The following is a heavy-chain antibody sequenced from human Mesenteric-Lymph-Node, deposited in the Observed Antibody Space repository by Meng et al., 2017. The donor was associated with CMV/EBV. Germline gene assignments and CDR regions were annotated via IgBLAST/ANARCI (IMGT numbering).Heavy chain of an antibody. D-gene: IGHD5-18*01. Sequence: QRQLPDWCSRLVNPSDTLSLPCTVSGGSISSSSYYWGWIRQPPGKGLEWIGYIYYSGSTYYYNPSLKTRVTISVDTSKNQFSLKLSSVTAADTAVYHCARHSAPLVTNLDYWCQGTLVTVSS. CDR3: ARHSAPLVTNLDY. J-gene: IGHJ4*02. V-gene: IGHV4-39*01. CDR2: IYYSGSTY. CDR1: GGSISSSSYY.